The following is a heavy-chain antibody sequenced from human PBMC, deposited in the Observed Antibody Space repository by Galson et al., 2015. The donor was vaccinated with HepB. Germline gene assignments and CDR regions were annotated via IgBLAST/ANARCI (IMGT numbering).Heavy chain of an antibody. CDR1: EFKFDDYA. CDR3: TKAEIAMAPPYYMDV. D-gene: IGHD6-19*01. Sequence: SLRLSCAASEFKFDDYAMHWVRQVPGKGLQWVSGISWDSRNIGYADSVKGRFTISRDNAKNSLYLQMNSLTTEDTALYYCTKAEIAMAPPYYMDVWGKGTTVTVSS. V-gene: IGHV3-9*01. CDR2: ISWDSRNI. J-gene: IGHJ6*03.